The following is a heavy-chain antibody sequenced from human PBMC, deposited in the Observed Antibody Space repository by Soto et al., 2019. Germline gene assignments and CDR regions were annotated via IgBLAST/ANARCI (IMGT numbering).Heavy chain of an antibody. CDR1: GYTFTSYD. D-gene: IGHD1-26*01. V-gene: IGHV1-8*01. CDR3: ARVLRRGNWFDP. Sequence: QVQLVQSGAEVKKPGASVKVSCKASGYTFTSYDINWVRQATGQGLEWMGWMNPNSGNTGYAQKFQGRVTMTRNTSKSTAYMALSSLRSEDTAVYYCARVLRRGNWFDPWGQGTLVTVSS. J-gene: IGHJ5*02. CDR2: MNPNSGNT.